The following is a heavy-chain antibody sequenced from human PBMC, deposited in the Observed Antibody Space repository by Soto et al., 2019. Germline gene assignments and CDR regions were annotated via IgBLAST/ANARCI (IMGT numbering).Heavy chain of an antibody. D-gene: IGHD1-26*01. CDR2: INADGSDR. V-gene: IGHV3-43D*04. Sequence: PGGSLRLSCSTSVFTFEDYAVHWVRQSSRKGLEWVSFINADGSDRYYADSVKGRFTISRDNTKGSFYLQMDRLRLEDTAMYYCAKAKFYFDSSPFDSWGQGTLVTVSS. J-gene: IGHJ4*02. CDR1: VFTFEDYA. CDR3: AKAKFYFDSSPFDS.